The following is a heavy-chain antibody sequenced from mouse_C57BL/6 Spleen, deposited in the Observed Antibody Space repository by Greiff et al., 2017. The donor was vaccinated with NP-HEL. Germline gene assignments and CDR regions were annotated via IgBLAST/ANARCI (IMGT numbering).Heavy chain of an antibody. CDR1: GYTFTSYW. Sequence: QVQLQQPGAELVRPGTSVKLSCKASGYTFTSYWMHWVKQRPGQGLEGIGVIDPSDSYTNYNQKFKGKATLTVDTSSSTAYMQLSSLTSEDSAVYYCARRSYYGSGYYAMDYWGQGTSVTVSS. V-gene: IGHV1-59*01. D-gene: IGHD1-1*01. CDR2: IDPSDSYT. CDR3: ARRSYYGSGYYAMDY. J-gene: IGHJ4*01.